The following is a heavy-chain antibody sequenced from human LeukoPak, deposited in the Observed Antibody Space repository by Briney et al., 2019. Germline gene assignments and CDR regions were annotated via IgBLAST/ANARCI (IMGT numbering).Heavy chain of an antibody. V-gene: IGHV3-53*01. CDR3: ARFPVVGATTLYYFDY. D-gene: IGHD1-26*01. CDR2: IYSGGST. CDR1: GFTVSSNY. J-gene: IGHJ4*02. Sequence: GGSLRLSCAASGFTVSSNYMSWVRQAPGKGLEGVSVIYSGGSTYYADSVKGRFTISRDNSKNTLYLQMNSLRAEDTAVYYCARFPVVGATTLYYFDYWGQGTLVTVSS.